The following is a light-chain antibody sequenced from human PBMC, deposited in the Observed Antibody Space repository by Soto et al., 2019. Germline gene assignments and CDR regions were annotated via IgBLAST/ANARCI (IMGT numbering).Light chain of an antibody. Sequence: QSALTQPASVSGSLGQSITISCTGTSSDVGAYNYVSWYQQHTDKAPKLLIFEVTNRPSGVSGRFSGSKSGITASLSISGLQPEDEADYYCTSYSSSSPVLFGGGTKVTVL. J-gene: IGLJ2*01. V-gene: IGLV2-14*01. CDR1: SSDVGAYNY. CDR2: EVT. CDR3: TSYSSSSPVL.